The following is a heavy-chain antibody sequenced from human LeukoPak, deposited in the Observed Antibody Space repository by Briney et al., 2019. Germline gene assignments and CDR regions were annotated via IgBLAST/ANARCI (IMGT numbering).Heavy chain of an antibody. CDR3: AANKYCTNGVCYFNAFDI. CDR2: IIPIFGTA. CDR1: GGTFSSYA. D-gene: IGHD2-8*01. Sequence: ASVKVSCKASGGTFSSYAISWVRQAPGQGLEWMGGIIPIFGTANYAQKFQGRVTITTDESTSTAYMELGSLRSEDTAVYYCAANKYCTNGVCYFNAFDIWGQGTMVTVSS. J-gene: IGHJ3*02. V-gene: IGHV1-69*05.